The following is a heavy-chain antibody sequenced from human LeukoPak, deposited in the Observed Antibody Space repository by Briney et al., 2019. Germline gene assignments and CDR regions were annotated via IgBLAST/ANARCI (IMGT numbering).Heavy chain of an antibody. V-gene: IGHV3-20*03. Sequence: GGSLRPSFAAPGFPFDDYGMSWVRQAQGKGLEWVSGINWSGGSTGYADSVKGRFTISRDNAKNSLYLQMNSLRAEDTALYYCARRSSSWNFDYWGQGTLVTVSS. CDR1: GFPFDDYG. CDR2: INWSGGST. D-gene: IGHD6-13*01. J-gene: IGHJ4*02. CDR3: ARRSSSWNFDY.